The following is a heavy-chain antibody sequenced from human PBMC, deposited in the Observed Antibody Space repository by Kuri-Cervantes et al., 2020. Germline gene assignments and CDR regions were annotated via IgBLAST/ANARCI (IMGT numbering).Heavy chain of an antibody. V-gene: IGHV4-4*07. J-gene: IGHJ6*02. CDR1: GGPISSYY. CDR2: IYTSGST. Sequence: SETLSLTCTLPGGPISSYYWSWSRQPAGKGLGWTGRIYTSGSTNYNPSLKSRVTMSVDTSKNQFSLKLSSVTAADTAVYYCARVLRTTVTTRNYYYYYGMDVWGQGTTVTVSS. CDR3: ARVLRTTVTTRNYYYYYGMDV. D-gene: IGHD4-17*01.